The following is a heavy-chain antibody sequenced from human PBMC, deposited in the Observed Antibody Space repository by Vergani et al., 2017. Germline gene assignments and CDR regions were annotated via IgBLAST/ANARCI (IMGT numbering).Heavy chain of an antibody. CDR3: AKDPIYYGSSYFYYMDV. CDR2: ISYDGSDK. CDR1: GFTFSSFG. D-gene: IGHD3-10*01. V-gene: IGHV3-30*18. Sequence: QVQLVESGGGVVQPGKSLTLSCAASGFTFSSFGMHWVRQAPGKGLEWVAVISYDGSDKYSADSVKGRFTLSRDNSKNTLYLQMNSLRAEDTAVYYCAKDPIYYGSSYFYYMDVWGKGTTVTVSS. J-gene: IGHJ6*03.